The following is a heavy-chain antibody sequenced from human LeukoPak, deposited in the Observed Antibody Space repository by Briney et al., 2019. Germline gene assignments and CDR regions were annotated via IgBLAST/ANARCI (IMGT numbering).Heavy chain of an antibody. J-gene: IGHJ5*02. CDR2: ISSSGSTI. V-gene: IGHV3-11*01. CDR1: GFTFSDYY. CDR3: AREPESSSATSFGFDP. D-gene: IGHD2-2*01. Sequence: GGSLRLSCAASGFTFSDYYMSWIRQAPGKGLEWVSYISSSGSTIYYADSVMGRFTISRDNAKNSLYLQMNSLRAEDTAVYYCAREPESSSATSFGFDPWGQGTLVTVSS.